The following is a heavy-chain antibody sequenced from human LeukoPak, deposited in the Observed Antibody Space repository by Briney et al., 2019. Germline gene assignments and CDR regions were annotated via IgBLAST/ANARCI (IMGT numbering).Heavy chain of an antibody. CDR1: GFTFSSYW. CDR2: IKHDGSEK. Sequence: GGSLRLSCAASGFTFSSYWMSWVRQAPGKGLEWVANIKHDGSEKYFVDSVKGRFTISRDNAKNSLYLQMNSLRAEDTAVYYCARGFEGSSWYRWFDPWGQGTLVTVSS. D-gene: IGHD6-13*01. J-gene: IGHJ5*02. V-gene: IGHV3-7*01. CDR3: ARGFEGSSWYRWFDP.